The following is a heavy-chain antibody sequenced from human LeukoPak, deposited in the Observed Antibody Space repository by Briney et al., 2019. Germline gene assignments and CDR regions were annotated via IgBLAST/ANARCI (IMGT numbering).Heavy chain of an antibody. CDR1: GDTFSSYA. J-gene: IGHJ6*03. V-gene: IGHV1-69*01. Sequence: SVKVSCKASGDTFSSYAISWVRQAPGQGLEWMGGIIPIFGTANYAQKFQGRVTITADESTSTAYMELSSLRSEDTAVYYCARDRDYYGPGSYYNYYYYYMDVWGKATTVTVSS. CDR2: IIPIFGTA. D-gene: IGHD3-10*01. CDR3: ARDRDYYGPGSYYNYYYYYMDV.